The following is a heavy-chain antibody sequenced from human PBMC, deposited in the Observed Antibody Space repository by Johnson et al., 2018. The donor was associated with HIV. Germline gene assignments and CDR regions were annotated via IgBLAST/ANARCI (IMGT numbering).Heavy chain of an antibody. J-gene: IGHJ3*02. CDR3: ARDGRELVTRGSFDI. D-gene: IGHD3-9*01. CDR1: GITVSSNY. V-gene: IGHV3-66*02. Sequence: VQLVESGGGLVQPGGSLRLSCAASGITVSSNYMSWVRKAPGKGLEWVSVIFSVGGAYYADSVKGRFIIPRDNSKNMLYLHMNSLRPEDTAVYCCARDGRELVTRGSFDIWGQGTVVTVSS. CDR2: IFSVGGA.